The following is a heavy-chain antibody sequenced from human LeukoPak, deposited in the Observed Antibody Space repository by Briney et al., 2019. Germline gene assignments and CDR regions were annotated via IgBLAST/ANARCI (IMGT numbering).Heavy chain of an antibody. CDR2: INHRGST. CDR3: ARSWAGMYYPFYYFDF. Sequence: PSETLSLTCAVYGDSFSGYYWSWIRQPPGKRLEWIAEINHRGSTHYNPSLKSRVNISVDTSKNQFSLNLDSVTAADTAVYYCARSWAGMYYPFYYFDFWGQGTLVSVSS. CDR1: GDSFSGYY. D-gene: IGHD1-26*01. V-gene: IGHV4-34*01. J-gene: IGHJ4*02.